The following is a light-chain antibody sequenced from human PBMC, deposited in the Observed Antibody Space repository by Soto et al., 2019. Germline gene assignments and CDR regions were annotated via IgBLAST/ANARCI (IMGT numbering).Light chain of an antibody. CDR2: DAS. CDR1: QDISNY. CDR3: QQYNSYWT. V-gene: IGKV1-33*01. J-gene: IGKJ1*01. Sequence: IQLTQSPSSLSASVGDRVTITCQASQDISNYLNWYQQKPGKAPKLLIYDASNLETGVPSRFSGSGSGTDFTFTISSLQPEDFATYYCQQYNSYWTFGQGTKVDIK.